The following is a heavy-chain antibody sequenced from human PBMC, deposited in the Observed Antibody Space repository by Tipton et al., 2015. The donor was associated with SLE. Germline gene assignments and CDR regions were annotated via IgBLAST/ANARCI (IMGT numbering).Heavy chain of an antibody. J-gene: IGHJ4*02. V-gene: IGHV3-48*03. Sequence: SLRLSCAASGFTFSSYEMNWVRQAPGKGLEWVSYISSSGSTIYYADSVKGRFTISRDNAKNSLYLQMNSLRAEDTAVYYCARWDTAMGYFDYWGQGTLVTVSS. CDR2: ISSSGSTI. CDR3: ARWDTAMGYFDY. CDR1: GFTFSSYE. D-gene: IGHD5-18*01.